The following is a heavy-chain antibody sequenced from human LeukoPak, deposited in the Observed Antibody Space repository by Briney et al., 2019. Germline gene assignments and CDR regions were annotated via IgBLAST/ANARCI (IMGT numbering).Heavy chain of an antibody. Sequence: SETLSLTCTVSGGSISSYYWSWIRQPAGKGLEWIGRIYTSGSTNYNPSLKSRVTMSVDTSKNQFSLKLSSVTAVDSAVYYCAREGGQQLVLRNYYYYGMDVSGGGTTVTVSS. D-gene: IGHD6-13*01. CDR3: AREGGQQLVLRNYYYYGMDV. J-gene: IGHJ6*04. CDR1: GGSISSYY. CDR2: IYTSGST. V-gene: IGHV4-4*07.